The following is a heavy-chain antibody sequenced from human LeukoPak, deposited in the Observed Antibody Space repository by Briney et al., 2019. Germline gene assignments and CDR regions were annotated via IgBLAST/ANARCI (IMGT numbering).Heavy chain of an antibody. CDR2: IYHTGPT. CDR1: GGSMTNNTFY. D-gene: IGHD3-10*01. V-gene: IGHV4-39*07. Sequence: SETLSLTRTVSGGSMTNNTFYWGWIRQPPGKGLEWIGSIYHTGPTYYNPSLKSRVTISVDTSKNQLSLKLSSVTAADTAVYYCARVLIWFGQLQNWFDPWGPGTLITVSS. CDR3: ARVLIWFGQLQNWFDP. J-gene: IGHJ5*02.